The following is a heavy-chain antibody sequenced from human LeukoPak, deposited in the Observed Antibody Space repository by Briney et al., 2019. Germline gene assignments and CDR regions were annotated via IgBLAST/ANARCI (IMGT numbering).Heavy chain of an antibody. CDR2: IYSVGTI. J-gene: IGHJ3*02. Sequence: PGGSLRLSCVASGFSVSSNYMCWVRQAPGKGLEWGSVIYSVGTIKYADSVKGRFTISRDSSENTLYLQMSSRRAEATALYYCAGRGSGSYSAAFDIWGQGTMVNVSS. CDR1: GFSVSSNY. CDR3: AGRGSGSYSAAFDI. D-gene: IGHD3-10*01. V-gene: IGHV3-66*01.